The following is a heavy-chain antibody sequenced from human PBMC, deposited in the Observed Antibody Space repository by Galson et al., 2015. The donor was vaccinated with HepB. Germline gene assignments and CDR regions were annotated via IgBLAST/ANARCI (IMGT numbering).Heavy chain of an antibody. Sequence: SLRLSCAASGFTVGSNYMSWVRQAPGKGLEWVSVIYSGGNTYYADSVKGRFTISRDNSKNTLYLQMNSLRAEDTAVYYCARELSRRTADWYFDLWGRGTLVTVSS. D-gene: IGHD1-14*01. CDR2: IYSGGNT. CDR3: ARELSRRTADWYFDL. V-gene: IGHV3-66*02. CDR1: GFTVGSNY. J-gene: IGHJ2*01.